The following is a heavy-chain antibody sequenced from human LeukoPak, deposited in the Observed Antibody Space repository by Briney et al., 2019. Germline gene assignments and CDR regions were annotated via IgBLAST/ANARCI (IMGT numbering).Heavy chain of an antibody. Sequence: GGSLRLSCAASGFTFSSYSMNWVRQAPGKGLEWVSSISSSSSYIYYADSVKGRFTISRDNAKNSLYLQMNSLRAEDTAVYYCASKNDYGDTGAFDIWGQGTMVTVSS. V-gene: IGHV3-21*01. D-gene: IGHD4-17*01. J-gene: IGHJ3*02. CDR2: ISSSSSYI. CDR3: ASKNDYGDTGAFDI. CDR1: GFTFSSYS.